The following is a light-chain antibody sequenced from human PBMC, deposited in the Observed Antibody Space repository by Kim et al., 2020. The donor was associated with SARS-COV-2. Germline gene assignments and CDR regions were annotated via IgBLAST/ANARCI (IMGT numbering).Light chain of an antibody. Sequence: SYELTQPPSVSVSPGQTASITCSGDKLGDKYACWYQQKPGQSPVLVIYQDSKRPSGIPERFSGSNSGNTATLTISGTQAMDEADYYCQAWSSSPWLFGGG. CDR3: QAWSSSPWL. CDR1: KLGDKY. CDR2: QDS. V-gene: IGLV3-1*01. J-gene: IGLJ3*02.